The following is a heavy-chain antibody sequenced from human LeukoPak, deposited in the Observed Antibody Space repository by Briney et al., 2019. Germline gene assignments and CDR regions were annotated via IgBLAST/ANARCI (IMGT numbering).Heavy chain of an antibody. CDR3: ARLHVYYRSGSSITDDVFDI. D-gene: IGHD3-10*01. CDR1: GYTFTSSA. J-gene: IGHJ3*02. Sequence: WASVTASCKASGYTFTSSALHGVAQAPGQGREGMGWININTGNPTYAQVFTGRFVFTLNTSVSTAYLQVRSLKAEDTGGHCCARLHVYYRSGSSITDDVFDIWGEETMVTVSS. V-gene: IGHV7-4-1*02. CDR2: ININTGNP.